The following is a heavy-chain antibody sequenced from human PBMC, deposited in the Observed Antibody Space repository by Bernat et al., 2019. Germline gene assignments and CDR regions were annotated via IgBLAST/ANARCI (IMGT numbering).Heavy chain of an antibody. CDR2: ISSDGSMT. CDR3: VNYGSGSYLA. CDR1: GFTFNTYW. Sequence: QLVVSGGGLVQPGGSLRLSCAASGFTFNTYWMHWVRQAPGKGLVWISRISSDGSMTNYADSVEGRFTISRDNTKNTVYLQMNSLRAEDTAVYYCVNYGSGSYLAWGQGTLVSVSS. V-gene: IGHV3-74*01. D-gene: IGHD3-10*01. J-gene: IGHJ5*02.